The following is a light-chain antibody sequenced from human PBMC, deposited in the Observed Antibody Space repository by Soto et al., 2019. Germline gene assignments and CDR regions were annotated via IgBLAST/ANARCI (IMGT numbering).Light chain of an antibody. V-gene: IGKV3-11*01. Sequence: EIVLTQSPATLSLSPGERATLSCRASQSVSSYLAWYQQKPGQAPRLLIYDASNRATGIPARFSGSGSGTDFPLTISSLEHEDVAVYYCQQRSHGLTFGGGTKVEIK. CDR1: QSVSSY. CDR3: QQRSHGLT. CDR2: DAS. J-gene: IGKJ4*01.